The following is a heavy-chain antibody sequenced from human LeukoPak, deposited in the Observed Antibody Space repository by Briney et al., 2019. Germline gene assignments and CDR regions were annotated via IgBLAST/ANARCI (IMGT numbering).Heavy chain of an antibody. V-gene: IGHV4-34*01. CDR2: INHSGST. Sequence: PSETLSLTCAVYGGSFSAYYWSWIRQPPGKGLEWIGEINHSGSTNYNPSLKSRATISVDTSKNQFSLKLSSVTAADTALYYCARYIYSSTWFDPWGQGTLVTVSS. D-gene: IGHD6-13*01. CDR1: GGSFSAYY. J-gene: IGHJ5*02. CDR3: ARYIYSSTWFDP.